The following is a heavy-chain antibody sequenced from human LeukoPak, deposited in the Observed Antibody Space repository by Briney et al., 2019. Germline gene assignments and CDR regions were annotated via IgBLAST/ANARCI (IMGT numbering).Heavy chain of an antibody. CDR2: IYQSGHA. D-gene: IGHD3-10*01. J-gene: IGHJ4*02. CDR1: NYSVRSDLH. Sequence: SETLSLTCKVSNYSVRSDLHWSWIRQSPGRGLEWIASIYQSGHAYYSPSLKSRVLISFDTSKKELSLKINSVIATDTALYYCASLRFGDSYFDFWGQGTQVTVSS. V-gene: IGHV4-38-2*02. CDR3: ASLRFGDSYFDF.